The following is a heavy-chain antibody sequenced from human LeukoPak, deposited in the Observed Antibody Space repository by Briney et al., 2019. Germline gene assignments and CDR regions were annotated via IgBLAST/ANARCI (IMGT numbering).Heavy chain of an antibody. CDR1: GYTFTSYA. CDR3: ARSNNDGDCLGVGFDY. J-gene: IGHJ4*02. D-gene: IGHD2-21*01. CDR2: INTNTGNP. V-gene: IGHV7-4-1*02. Sequence: ASVKVSCKASGYTFTSYAMNWVRQAPGQGLEWMGWINTNTGNPTYAQGFTGRFVFSLDTSVSTAYLQISSLKAEDTAVYYCARSNNDGDCLGVGFDYWGQGTLVTVSS.